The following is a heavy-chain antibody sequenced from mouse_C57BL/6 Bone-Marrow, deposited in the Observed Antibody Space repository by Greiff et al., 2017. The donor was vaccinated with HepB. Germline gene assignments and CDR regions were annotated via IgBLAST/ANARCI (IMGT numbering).Heavy chain of an antibody. CDR1: GYTFTDYY. V-gene: IGHV1-26*01. CDR3: ARWGGYYEFAY. Sequence: EVQLQQSGPELVKPGASVKISCKASGYTFTDYYMNWVKQSHGKSLEWIGDINPNNGGTSYNQKFKGKATLTVDKSSSTAYMELRSLTSEDSAVYYCARWGGYYEFAYWGQGTLVTVSA. D-gene: IGHD2-3*01. J-gene: IGHJ3*01. CDR2: INPNNGGT.